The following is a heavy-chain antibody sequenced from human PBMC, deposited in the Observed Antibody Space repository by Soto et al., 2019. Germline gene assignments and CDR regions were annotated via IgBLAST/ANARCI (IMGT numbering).Heavy chain of an antibody. J-gene: IGHJ4*02. Sequence: QVQLQESGPGLVKPSQTLSLTCTVSGGSISSGGYYWSWIRQHPGKGLEWIGYIYYSGITYYNTSLKSRVTIPVATSRNRFSLKLGSVPAADTAVYYCARGVTTLKEEPIDYWGQGALVTVSS. D-gene: IGHD4-17*01. CDR2: IYYSGIT. CDR1: GGSISSGGYY. CDR3: ARGVTTLKEEPIDY. V-gene: IGHV4-31*03.